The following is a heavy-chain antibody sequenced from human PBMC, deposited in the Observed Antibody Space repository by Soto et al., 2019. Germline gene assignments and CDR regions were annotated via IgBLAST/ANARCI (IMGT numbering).Heavy chain of an antibody. V-gene: IGHV3-23*01. CDR3: AKNPLRATIFYY. J-gene: IGHJ4*02. CDR2: LSGSGGST. Sequence: GGSLRLSCAASGFTFPNYVMNWVRQAPGKGLEWVSALSGSGGSTYYADSVKGRFTISRDNSKNTLYLQLNSLRAEDTAVYYFAKNPLRATIFYYWGQGTLVTVSS. CDR1: GFTFPNYV.